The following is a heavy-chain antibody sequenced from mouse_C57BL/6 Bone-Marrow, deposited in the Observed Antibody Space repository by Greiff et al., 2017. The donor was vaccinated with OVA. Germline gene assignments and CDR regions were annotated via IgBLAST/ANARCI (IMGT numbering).Heavy chain of an antibody. CDR2: INPNNGGT. CDR3: ARKGLSCYAMDY. D-gene: IGHD3-1*01. J-gene: IGHJ4*01. Sequence: EVQLQQSGPELVKPGASVKIPCKASGYTFTDYTMDWVKQSLGKSLEWIGDINPNNGGTIYNQKFKGKATLTVDKSSSTAYMELRSLTSEDTAVYYCARKGLSCYAMDYWGQGTSVTVSA. V-gene: IGHV1-18*01. CDR1: GYTFTDYT.